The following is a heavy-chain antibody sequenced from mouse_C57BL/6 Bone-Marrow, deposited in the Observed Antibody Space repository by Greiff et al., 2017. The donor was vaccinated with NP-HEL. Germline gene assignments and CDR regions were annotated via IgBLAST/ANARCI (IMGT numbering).Heavy chain of an antibody. CDR3: ARGDYDGVLFDY. J-gene: IGHJ2*01. CDR2: IDPSDSYT. D-gene: IGHD2-4*01. V-gene: IGHV1-69*01. CDR1: GYTFTSYW. Sequence: QVQLQQPGAELVMPGASVKLSCKASGYTFTSYWMHWVKQRPGQGLEWIGEIDPSDSYTNYNQKFKGKSTLTVDESSSTAYMQLSSLTSEDSAVYYCARGDYDGVLFDYWGQGTTLTVSS.